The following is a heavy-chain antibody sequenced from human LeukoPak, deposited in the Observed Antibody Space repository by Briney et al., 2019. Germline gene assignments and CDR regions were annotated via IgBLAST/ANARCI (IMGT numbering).Heavy chain of an antibody. J-gene: IGHJ4*02. CDR1: GYTFTSYG. Sequence: ASVKVSCKAFGYTFTSYGISWVRQAPGQGLEWMGWISAYNGNTNYAQKLQGRVTMTTDTSTSTAYMELRSLRSDDTAVYYCARDLVSSGWPRAGFDYWGQGTLVTVSS. CDR2: ISAYNGNT. CDR3: ARDLVSSGWPRAGFDY. V-gene: IGHV1-18*01. D-gene: IGHD6-19*01.